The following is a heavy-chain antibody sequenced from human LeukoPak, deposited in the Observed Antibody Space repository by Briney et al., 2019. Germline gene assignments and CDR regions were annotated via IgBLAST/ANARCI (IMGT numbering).Heavy chain of an antibody. CDR1: GYTFTSYD. CDR3: ATRTYYYDSSGYPQGDWFDP. J-gene: IGHJ5*02. CDR2: VSPNSGNT. V-gene: IGHV1-8*01. D-gene: IGHD3-22*01. Sequence: GASVKVSCKASGYTFTSYDLNWVRQATGQGLEWMGWVSPNSGNTGYAQKFQGRVTMTEDTSTDTAYMELSSLRSEDTAVYYCATRTYYYDSSGYPQGDWFDPWGQGTLVTVSS.